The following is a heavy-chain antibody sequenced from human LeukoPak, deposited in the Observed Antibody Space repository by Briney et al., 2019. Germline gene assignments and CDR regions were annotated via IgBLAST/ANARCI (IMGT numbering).Heavy chain of an antibody. V-gene: IGHV3-15*01. D-gene: IGHD3-16*02. Sequence: GGSLRLSCAASGFTFSNAWMSWVRQAPGKGLEWVGRIKSKTDGGTTDYAAPVKGRFTISRDDSKNTLYLQMNSLKTEDTAVYYCTTRLTVTFGGVIVFDYWGLGTLVTVSS. CDR3: TTRLTVTFGGVIVFDY. CDR1: GFTFSNAW. CDR2: IKSKTDGGTT. J-gene: IGHJ4*02.